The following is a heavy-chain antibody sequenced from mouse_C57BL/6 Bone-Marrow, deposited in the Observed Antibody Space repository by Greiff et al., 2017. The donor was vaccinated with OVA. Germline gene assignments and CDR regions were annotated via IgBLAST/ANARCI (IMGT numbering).Heavy chain of an antibody. V-gene: IGHV5-6*01. CDR2: ISSGGSYT. J-gene: IGHJ3*01. CDR3: AKPLSWDWFAY. D-gene: IGHD4-1*01. CDR1: GFTLSSHG. Sequence: EVTSVEFGGDSVKPGGSLKLSCAASGFTLSSHGMSLVRQTPDKRLEWVATISSGGSYTYYSDSVKGRFTISRDNTKNTLNLQMSSLKSEDTAMYYCAKPLSWDWFAYWGQGTLVTVSA.